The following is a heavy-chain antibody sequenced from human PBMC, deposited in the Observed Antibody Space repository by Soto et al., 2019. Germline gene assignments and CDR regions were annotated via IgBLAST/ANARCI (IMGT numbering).Heavy chain of an antibody. D-gene: IGHD1-26*01. V-gene: IGHV3-30*18. CDR2: IPYDGSTK. CDR3: AKDLGGSYPERYYYYGMDI. CDR1: GFTFSPYG. J-gene: IGHJ6*02. Sequence: QVQLVESGGGVVQPGRSLRLSCAASGFTFSPYGMHWVRQAPGKGLEWVAVIPYDGSTKYYADSVKGRFTISRDNSNNTLYLQMNSLRADDTAVYYCAKDLGGSYPERYYYYGMDIWGQGTTVTVSS.